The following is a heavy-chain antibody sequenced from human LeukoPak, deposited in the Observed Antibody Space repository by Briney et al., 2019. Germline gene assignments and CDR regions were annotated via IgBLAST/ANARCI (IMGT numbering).Heavy chain of an antibody. CDR2: ISYDGSNK. CDR3: AKAPLDCSGGSCYFAPDY. V-gene: IGHV3-30*18. D-gene: IGHD2-15*01. CDR1: GFTFSSYG. Sequence: GGSLRLSCAASGFTFSSYGMHWVRQAPGKGLEWVAVISYDGSNKYYADSVKGRFTISRDNSKNMLYLQMNSLRAEDTAVYYCAKAPLDCSGGSCYFAPDYWGQGTLVTVSS. J-gene: IGHJ4*02.